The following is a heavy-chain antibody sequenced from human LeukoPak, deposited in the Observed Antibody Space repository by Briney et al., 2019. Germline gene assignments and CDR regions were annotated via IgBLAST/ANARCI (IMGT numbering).Heavy chain of an antibody. CDR1: GYTFTGYY. Sequence: GASVKVSCKASGYTFTGYYMHWVRQAPGQGLKWMGWINPNSGGTNYAQKFQGRVTMTRDTSISTAYMELSRLRSDDTAVYYCARDYGSGSYYSYYFDYWGQGTLVTVSS. J-gene: IGHJ4*02. CDR3: ARDYGSGSYYSYYFDY. D-gene: IGHD3-10*01. CDR2: INPNSGGT. V-gene: IGHV1-2*02.